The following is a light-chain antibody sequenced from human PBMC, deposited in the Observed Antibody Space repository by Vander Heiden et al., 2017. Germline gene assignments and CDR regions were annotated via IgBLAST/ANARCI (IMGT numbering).Light chain of an antibody. CDR1: QSVSSY. CDR2: DAS. Sequence: ELVLTHSPATLSLSPGERATLSCRASQSVSSYLAWYQQKPGQAPRLLIYDASNRATGIPARFSGSGSGTDFTLTISSLEPEDFAVYYCQQRSNWSYTFGQGTKLEIK. V-gene: IGKV3-11*01. J-gene: IGKJ2*01. CDR3: QQRSNWSYT.